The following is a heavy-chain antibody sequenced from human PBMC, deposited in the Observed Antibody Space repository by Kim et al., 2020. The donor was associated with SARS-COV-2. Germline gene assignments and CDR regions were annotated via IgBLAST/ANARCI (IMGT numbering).Heavy chain of an antibody. V-gene: IGHV3-48*03. J-gene: IGHJ4*02. D-gene: IGHD6-13*01. CDR2: ISSSGSTI. CDR1: GFNFSSYE. Sequence: GGSLRLSCAASGFNFSSYEMNWVRQAPGKGLEWVSYISSSGSTIYYADSVKGRFTISRDNAKNSLYLQMNSLRAEDTAVYYCARGYLSSSWSYFDYWGQGTLLTVSS. CDR3: ARGYLSSSWSYFDY.